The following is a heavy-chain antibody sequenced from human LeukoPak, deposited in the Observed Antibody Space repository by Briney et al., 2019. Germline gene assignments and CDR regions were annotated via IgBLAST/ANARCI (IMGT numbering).Heavy chain of an antibody. J-gene: IGHJ4*02. CDR3: ATHDRGVMPAFDY. D-gene: IGHD3-10*01. V-gene: IGHV1-46*01. CDR1: GGTFSSYA. Sequence: GASVKVSCKASGGTFSSYAISWVRQAPGQGLEWMGIINPSGGSTTYAQKFRGRLTMTRDMSTSTVYMELSSLRSEDTAVYYCATHDRGVMPAFDYWGQGTLVTVSS. CDR2: INPSGGST.